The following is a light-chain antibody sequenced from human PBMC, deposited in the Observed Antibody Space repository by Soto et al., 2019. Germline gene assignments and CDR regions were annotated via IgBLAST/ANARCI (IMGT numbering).Light chain of an antibody. J-gene: IGKJ1*01. Sequence: IQMTQSPSTLSASVGDRVTITCRASHNIERWMAWYQQKPGKAPSLLIFDASTLHSGAPSRFSGSGSGTDFTLTISSLQPDDFATYYCKQFAISTTFGQGTKVDIK. CDR2: DAS. V-gene: IGKV1-5*01. CDR3: KQFAISTT. CDR1: HNIERW.